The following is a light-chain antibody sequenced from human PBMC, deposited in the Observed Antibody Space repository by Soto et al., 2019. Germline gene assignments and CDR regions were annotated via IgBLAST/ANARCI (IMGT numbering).Light chain of an antibody. V-gene: IGKV1-12*01. J-gene: IGKJ5*01. CDR1: QDISRV. Sequence: DIQMTQSPSTVSASVGDRVTITCRASQDISRVLGWHQQKPGNAPKILIFAASSLQSGVPSRFSGSGSGTDFTLTISNLQPEDFATYYCQQAYSFPITFGQGTRLEIK. CDR3: QQAYSFPIT. CDR2: AAS.